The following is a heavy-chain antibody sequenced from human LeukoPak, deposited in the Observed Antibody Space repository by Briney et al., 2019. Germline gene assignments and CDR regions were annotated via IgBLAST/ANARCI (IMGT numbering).Heavy chain of an antibody. J-gene: IGHJ4*02. CDR3: ARYYYYGSRNYFDY. D-gene: IGHD3-10*01. CDR1: EFTFSTYG. V-gene: IGHV3-30*03. Sequence: PGRSLRLSCAASEFTFSTYGMHWVRQAPGKGLEWVAVISYDGSYKFYADSVKGRFTISRDNSKSTLYLQMHSLRAEDTAVYYCARYYYYGSRNYFDYWGQGTLVTVSS. CDR2: ISYDGSYK.